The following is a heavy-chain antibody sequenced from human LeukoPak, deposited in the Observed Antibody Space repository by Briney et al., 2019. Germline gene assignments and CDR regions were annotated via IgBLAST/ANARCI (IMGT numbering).Heavy chain of an antibody. D-gene: IGHD3-3*01. CDR3: ARGTRYYDFWSGLDY. Sequence: SQTLSLTCAVSGGSISSGGYSWSWIRQPPGKGLEWIGYIYHSGSTYYNPSLKSRVTISVDTSKNQFSLKLSSVTAADTAVYYCARGTRYYDFWSGLDYWGQGTLVTVSS. CDR1: GGSISSGGYS. V-gene: IGHV4-30-2*01. J-gene: IGHJ4*02. CDR2: IYHSGST.